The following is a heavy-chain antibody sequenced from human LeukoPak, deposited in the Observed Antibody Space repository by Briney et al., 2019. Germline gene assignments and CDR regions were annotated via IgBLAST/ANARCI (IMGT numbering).Heavy chain of an antibody. V-gene: IGHV3-9*01. CDR3: ARDSRSNWFDP. D-gene: IGHD5-24*01. J-gene: IGHJ5*02. Sequence: GGSLRLSCAASGFTFGDYAMHWVRQAPGKGLEWVSGISWNSGTIAYADSVKGRFTISRDNAKNSLYLQMNSLRAEDTAVYYCARDSRSNWFDPWGQGTLDTVSS. CDR2: ISWNSGTI. CDR1: GFTFGDYA.